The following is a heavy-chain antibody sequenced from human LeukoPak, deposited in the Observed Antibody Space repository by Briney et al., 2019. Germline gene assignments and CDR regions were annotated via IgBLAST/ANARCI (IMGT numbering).Heavy chain of an antibody. Sequence: PLETLSLTCTVSGGSISSGDYYWSWIRQPPGKGLEWIGYIYYSGSTYYNPSLKSRVTISVDTSKNQLSLKLSSVTAADTAVYYCARFRSGYYYYMDVWGKGTTVTVSS. J-gene: IGHJ6*03. D-gene: IGHD3-22*01. CDR2: IYYSGST. V-gene: IGHV4-30-4*08. CDR1: GGSISSGDYY. CDR3: ARFRSGYYYYMDV.